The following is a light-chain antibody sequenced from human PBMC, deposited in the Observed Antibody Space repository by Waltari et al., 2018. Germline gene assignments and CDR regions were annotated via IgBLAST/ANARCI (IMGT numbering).Light chain of an antibody. CDR2: WAS. Sequence: IVMTQSPDSLAVSLGERAPINCKSSQSVLYSSNNKNYLAWYQQKAGQPPTLHIYWASNRTSGVPDRFSGSGSGTDFTLTISSLQAEDVEVYYCQQYYATPPWTFGQGTKVEIK. CDR3: QQYYATPPWT. J-gene: IGKJ1*01. CDR1: QSVLYSSNNKNY. V-gene: IGKV4-1*01.